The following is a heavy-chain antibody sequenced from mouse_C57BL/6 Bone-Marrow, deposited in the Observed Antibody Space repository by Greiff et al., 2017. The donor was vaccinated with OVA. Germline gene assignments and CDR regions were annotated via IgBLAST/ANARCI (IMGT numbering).Heavy chain of an antibody. CDR3: AKALGAY. CDR1: GYTFTDYY. J-gene: IGHJ3*01. V-gene: IGHV1-76*01. CDR2: IYPGSGNP. D-gene: IGHD4-1*01. Sequence: QVQLQQSGAELVRPGASVKLSCKASGYTFTDYYINWVKQRPGQGLEWIARIYPGSGNPYYNEKFKGKATLTAEKSSSTAYMQLSSLTAKDSAVYYCAKALGAYWGQGTLVTVSA.